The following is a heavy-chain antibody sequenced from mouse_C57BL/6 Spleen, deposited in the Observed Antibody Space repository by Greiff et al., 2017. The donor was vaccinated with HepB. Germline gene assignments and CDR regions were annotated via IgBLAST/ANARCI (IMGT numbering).Heavy chain of an antibody. V-gene: IGHV1-64*01. J-gene: IGHJ2*01. Sequence: VQLQQPGAELVKPGASVKLSCKASGYTFTSYWMHWVKQRPGQGLEWIGMIHPNSGSTNYNEKFKSKATLTVDKSSSTAYMQLSSLTSEDSAVYYCARERDGYYVFDYWGQGTTLTVSS. CDR2: IHPNSGST. CDR3: ARERDGYYVFDY. CDR1: GYTFTSYW. D-gene: IGHD2-3*01.